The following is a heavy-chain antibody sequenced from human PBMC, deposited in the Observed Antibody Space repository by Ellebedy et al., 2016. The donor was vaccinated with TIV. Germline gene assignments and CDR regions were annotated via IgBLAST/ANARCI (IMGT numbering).Heavy chain of an antibody. V-gene: IGHV3-7*04. CDR3: AREIFGSSAPPDLDY. Sequence: GESLKISCAASAFTFSSYWMTWVRQAPGKGLEWVANIKHDSSETYYADSVKGRFSTSRDNAKNSLYLHMNSLRAEDTAVYYCAREIFGSSAPPDLDYWGQGTLVTVSS. J-gene: IGHJ4*02. CDR2: IKHDSSET. CDR1: AFTFSSYW. D-gene: IGHD6-6*01.